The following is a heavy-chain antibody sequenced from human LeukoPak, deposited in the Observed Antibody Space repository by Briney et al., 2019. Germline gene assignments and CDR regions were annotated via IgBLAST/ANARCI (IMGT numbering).Heavy chain of an antibody. D-gene: IGHD4-11*01. Sequence: GGSLRLSCAASGFFFSHYGMHWVRQAPGKGLEWVAVIWSDGSNRFYAGSVKGRFTISRDNAQNTVFLQMNSLRAEDTAMYYCARDAQRGFDYSNSLRYWGHGTLVTASS. CDR1: GFFFSHYG. V-gene: IGHV3-33*01. J-gene: IGHJ4*01. CDR3: ARDAQRGFDYSNSLRY. CDR2: IWSDGSNR.